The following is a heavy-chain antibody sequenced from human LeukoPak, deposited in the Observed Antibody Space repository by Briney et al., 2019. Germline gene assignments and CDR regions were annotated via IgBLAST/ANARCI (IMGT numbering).Heavy chain of an antibody. Sequence: MTSETLSLTCTVSGGSISSSSYYWGWIRQPPGKGLEWIGRIYYSGSTYYNPCLKIRVTISVATSNNKLFLKLSSVTAADTAVYYCERDIANDAFDIWGQGTMVTDCS. CDR3: ERDIANDAFDI. D-gene: IGHD2-21*01. CDR2: IYYSGST. V-gene: IGHV4-39*02. CDR1: GGSISSSSYY. J-gene: IGHJ3*02.